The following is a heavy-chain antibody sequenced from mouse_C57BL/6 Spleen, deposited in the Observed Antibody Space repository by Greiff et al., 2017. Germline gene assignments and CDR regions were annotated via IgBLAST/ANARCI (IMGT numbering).Heavy chain of an antibody. CDR3: ARSLLEYFDV. CDR1: GYTFTSYW. D-gene: IGHD2-10*01. J-gene: IGHJ1*03. V-gene: IGHV1-69*01. CDR2: IDPSDSYT. Sequence: VQLQQPGAELVMPGASVKLSCKASGYTFTSYWMHWVKQRPGQGLEWIGEIDPSDSYTNYNQKFKGKSTLTVDKSSSTAYMQLSSLTSEDSAVYYCARSLLEYFDVWGTGTTVTVSS.